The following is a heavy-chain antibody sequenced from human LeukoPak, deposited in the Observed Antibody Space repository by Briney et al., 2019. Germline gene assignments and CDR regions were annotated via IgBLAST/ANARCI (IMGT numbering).Heavy chain of an antibody. CDR1: GFTFDDYA. D-gene: IGHD3-9*01. CDR3: ARAPQYYDILTGYLTGPLDY. J-gene: IGHJ4*02. V-gene: IGHV3-9*01. CDR2: ISWNSGSI. Sequence: GGSLRLSCAASGFTFDDYAMHWVRQAPGKGLEWVSGISWNSGSIGYADSVKGRFTISRDNAKNSLYLQMNSLRAEDTAVYYCARAPQYYDILTGYLTGPLDYWGQGTLVTVSS.